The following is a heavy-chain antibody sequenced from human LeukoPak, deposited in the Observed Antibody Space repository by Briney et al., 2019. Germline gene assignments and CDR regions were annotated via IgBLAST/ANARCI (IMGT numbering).Heavy chain of an antibody. J-gene: IGHJ4*02. CDR2: INPDGTYI. CDR3: SKDLGL. CDR1: GFTVSSDW. Sequence: GGSLRPSCAASGFTVSSDWMYWVRQAPGKGPVWVSRINPDGTYIDYADSVKDRFTISRDDAKNTLYLQMNSLRADDTALYYCSKDLGLWGQGTLVTVSS. D-gene: IGHD1-26*01. V-gene: IGHV3-74*01.